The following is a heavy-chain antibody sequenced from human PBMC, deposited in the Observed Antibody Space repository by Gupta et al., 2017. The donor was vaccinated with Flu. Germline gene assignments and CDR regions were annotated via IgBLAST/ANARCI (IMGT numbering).Heavy chain of an antibody. J-gene: IGHJ4*02. V-gene: IGHV3-7*01. Sequence: EVQLVESGGGLVQPGVSLRLSCAASGFPFSAFWMSWVRQAPGKGLEWVANIKQDGSEKYYVDSVKGRFTISRDNAKNSVYLRMNSLGAEDTAVYYCARHPHLYNWSQARIDNWGQGTLVTVSS. CDR3: ARHPHLYNWSQARIDN. CDR2: IKQDGSEK. CDR1: GFPFSAFW. D-gene: IGHD1-20*01.